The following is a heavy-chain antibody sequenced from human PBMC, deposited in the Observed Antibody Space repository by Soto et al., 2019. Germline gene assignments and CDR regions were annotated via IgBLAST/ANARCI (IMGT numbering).Heavy chain of an antibody. J-gene: IGHJ4*02. D-gene: IGHD6-13*01. CDR2: SIPVFGTA. CDR1: GGTFRNYA. V-gene: IGHV1-69*01. Sequence: QVQLVQSGAEVKKPGSSVKLSCKTSGGTFRNYAINWVRQAPGQGLEWMGGSIPVFGTANYAQTFQGRFTITADESTSTAYMELSSLRSEDTAVYYCAIALSKQQLVRGAFDHWGQGTLVTVAS. CDR3: AIALSKQQLVRGAFDH.